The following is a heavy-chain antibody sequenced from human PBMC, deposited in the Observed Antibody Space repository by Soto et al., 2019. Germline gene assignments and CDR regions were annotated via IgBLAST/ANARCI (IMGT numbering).Heavy chain of an antibody. Sequence: QVQLQQWGVGLVKPSETLSLSCAVYGQSFSGHSWAWIRQPPGKGLEWIGEINESGSTYYNPSLKSRVTVSTDTSKKQFSLKLSSVSAADTAAYFCARGSGIVALPGELEDVNYDYWGQGTLVNVSS. V-gene: IGHV4-34*01. J-gene: IGHJ4*02. CDR3: ARGSGIVALPGELEDVNYDY. CDR1: GQSFSGHS. D-gene: IGHD1-1*01. CDR2: INESGST.